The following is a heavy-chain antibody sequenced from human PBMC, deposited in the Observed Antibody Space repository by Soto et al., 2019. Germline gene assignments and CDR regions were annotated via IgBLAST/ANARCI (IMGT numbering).Heavy chain of an antibody. CDR3: ARGGCSGGTCYFRRDFDY. Sequence: QVQLVESGGGVVQPGRSLRLSCAASGFTFSTYAMHWVRQAPGKGLEWVAVISYDGNNKYYADSVKGRITISRDNSKNTLYVQMNSLRAEDTAVYYCARGGCSGGTCYFRRDFDYWGQGTLVTVSS. CDR1: GFTFSTYA. D-gene: IGHD2-15*01. CDR2: ISYDGNNK. J-gene: IGHJ4*02. V-gene: IGHV3-30-3*01.